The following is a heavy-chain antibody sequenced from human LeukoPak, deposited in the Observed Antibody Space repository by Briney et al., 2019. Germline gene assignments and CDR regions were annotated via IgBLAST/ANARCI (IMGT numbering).Heavy chain of an antibody. CDR3: AAGQVYDAFDI. CDR1: GFTFTSSA. Sequence: GASVKVACKASGFTFTSSAVQWVRQARGQRLEWIGWIVVGSGNTNYAQKFQERVTITRDMSTSTAYMELSSLRSEDTAVYYCAAGQVYDAFDIWGQGTMVTVSS. CDR2: IVVGSGNT. J-gene: IGHJ3*02. V-gene: IGHV1-58*01.